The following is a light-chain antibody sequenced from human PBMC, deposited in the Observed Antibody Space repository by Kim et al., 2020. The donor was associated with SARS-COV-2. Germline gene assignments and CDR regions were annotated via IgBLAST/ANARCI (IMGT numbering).Light chain of an antibody. Sequence: DIQMTQSPSSLSASVGDRVTITCRASQGISNYLAWYQQKPGKVPKLLIYAASTLQSGVPSRFSGSGSGTDFTLTISSLQPEDVATYYYQKYNSAPRFGQGTKVDIK. V-gene: IGKV1-27*01. CDR1: QGISNY. CDR3: QKYNSAPR. J-gene: IGKJ1*01. CDR2: AAS.